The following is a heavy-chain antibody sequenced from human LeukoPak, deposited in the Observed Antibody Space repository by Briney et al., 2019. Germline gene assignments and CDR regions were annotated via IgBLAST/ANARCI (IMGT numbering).Heavy chain of an antibody. J-gene: IGHJ5*02. V-gene: IGHV2-70*11. CDR1: GFSLSTSGMC. Sequence: ESGPALVKPTQTLTLTCTFSGFSLSTSGMCVSWIRQPPGKALEWLARIDWDDGKYYSTSLKTRLTISKDTSKNHVVLTMTNMEPVDTATYYCARIRVYYDSSGYYSNWFDPWGQGTLVTVSS. CDR3: ARIRVYYDSSGYYSNWFDP. CDR2: IDWDDGK. D-gene: IGHD3-22*01.